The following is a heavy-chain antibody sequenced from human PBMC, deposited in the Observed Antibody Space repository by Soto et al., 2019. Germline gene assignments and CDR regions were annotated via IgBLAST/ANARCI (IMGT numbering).Heavy chain of an antibody. V-gene: IGHV4-59*08. J-gene: IGHJ5*02. CDR3: ARHGLNYDFWSGYQGPNWFDP. D-gene: IGHD3-3*01. CDR1: GGSISSYY. CDR2: SYYSGST. Sequence: QVQLQESGPGLVKPSETLSLTCTVSGGSISSYYWSWIRQPPGKGLEWIGYSYYSGSTNYNPSLKSRVTISVDTSKNQFSLKLSSVTAADTAVYYCARHGLNYDFWSGYQGPNWFDPWGQGTLVTVSS.